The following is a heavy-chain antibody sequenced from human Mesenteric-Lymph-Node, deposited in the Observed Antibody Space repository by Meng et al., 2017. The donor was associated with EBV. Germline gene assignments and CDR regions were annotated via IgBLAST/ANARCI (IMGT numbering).Heavy chain of an antibody. D-gene: IGHD1-26*01. V-gene: IGHV2-5*02. CDR2: IYWDGDD. CDR3: VHTPTRTYFLGDY. Sequence: QIPLTESGPTLVKHTETLTLTCTFSAFSLSTIGGVAWIRQPPGKALEWLALIYWDGDDRYSPSLKSRLTIAKDTSKNQVVLTMTNMAPVDTATYYCVHTPTRTYFLGDYWGQGILVTVSS. CDR1: AFSLSTIGG. J-gene: IGHJ4*02.